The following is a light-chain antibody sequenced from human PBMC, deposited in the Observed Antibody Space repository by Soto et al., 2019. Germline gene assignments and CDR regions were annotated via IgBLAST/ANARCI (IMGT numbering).Light chain of an antibody. Sequence: EIVMTQSPATLSVSPGERATLSCRASQSVSTNLAWYQQKPGQAPRLLIYGASTRATGMSARFSSSGSGTEFTLTISSLQSEDFVVYYCQQYNNWPLTFGGGTKVEIK. J-gene: IGKJ4*01. CDR2: GAS. CDR1: QSVSTN. CDR3: QQYNNWPLT. V-gene: IGKV3-15*01.